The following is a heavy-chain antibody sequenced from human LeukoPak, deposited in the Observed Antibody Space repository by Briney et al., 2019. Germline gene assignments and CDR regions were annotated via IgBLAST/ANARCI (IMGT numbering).Heavy chain of an antibody. CDR1: GFSLSTSGMC. V-gene: IGHV2-70*11. CDR2: IDWDDDK. Sequence: SGPTLVNPTQTLTLTCTFSGFSLSTSGMCVSWIRQPPGKALEWLARIDWDDDKYYSTSLKTRLTISKDTSKNQVVLTVTNMDPVDTATYYCARIRVRYCSSTSCYAGGPFGMDVWGQGTTVTVSS. D-gene: IGHD2-2*01. J-gene: IGHJ6*02. CDR3: ARIRVRYCSSTSCYAGGPFGMDV.